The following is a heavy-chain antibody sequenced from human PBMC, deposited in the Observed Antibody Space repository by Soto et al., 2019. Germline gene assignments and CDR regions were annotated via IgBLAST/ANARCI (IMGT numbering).Heavy chain of an antibody. D-gene: IGHD2-2*01. CDR3: AKDLRQKPAASGLFYYYYGMDV. J-gene: IGHJ6*02. Sequence: QVQLVESGGGVAQPGRSLRLSCAASGLSFNTYGMHWVRQAPGKGLEWVAVISYDGSNKYYEESVKGRFTISRDNSKNTLFLQMDSLRAEDTAVYYCAKDLRQKPAASGLFYYYYGMDVWGQGTTVTVSS. CDR1: GLSFNTYG. CDR2: ISYDGSNK. V-gene: IGHV3-30*18.